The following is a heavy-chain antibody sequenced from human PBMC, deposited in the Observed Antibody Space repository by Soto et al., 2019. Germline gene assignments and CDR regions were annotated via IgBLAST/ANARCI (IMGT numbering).Heavy chain of an antibody. CDR2: IYYTGTT. J-gene: IGHJ6*02. D-gene: IGHD1-1*01. CDR3: ASHPTIERFEPGLDV. CDR1: GGSISGYY. V-gene: IGHV4-59*08. Sequence: PSETLSLTCTVSGGSISGYYWSWIRQPPGKGLEWIGYIYYTGTTIYSPSLDRRVTLSVDTAKDQVSLKLTSVTPADTAVYYCASHPTIERFEPGLDVWGQGTMVTVSS.